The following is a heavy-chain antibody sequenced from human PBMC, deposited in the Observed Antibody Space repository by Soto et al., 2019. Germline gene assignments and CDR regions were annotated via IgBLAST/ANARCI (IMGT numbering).Heavy chain of an antibody. Sequence: GGSLRLSCAASGFTFSNYYMHWVRQAPGKGLVWVSRVNSDESSTSYADSVKGRFTISRDNAKKTLYLQMNSLRAEDTAVYYCARVVDRPTGYSQDYWGPGPLVT. CDR2: VNSDESST. CDR3: ARVVDRPTGYSQDY. D-gene: IGHD3-9*01. CDR1: GFTFSNYY. V-gene: IGHV3-74*01. J-gene: IGHJ4*01.